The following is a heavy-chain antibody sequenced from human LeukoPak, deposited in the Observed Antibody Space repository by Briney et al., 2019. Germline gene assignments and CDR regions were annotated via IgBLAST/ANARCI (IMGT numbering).Heavy chain of an antibody. CDR3: AKARIAAAGTGAFDV. CDR1: GFTVSSYG. Sequence: GGCLRLACAASGFTVSSYGMTWVRQAPGRGLGWVSAFSATDGSEQYAESVKGRFTISRDNSKNSLYLQMNSLRDEDTALYYCAKARIAAAGTGAFDVWGQGTMVTVSS. V-gene: IGHV3-23*01. J-gene: IGHJ3*01. CDR2: FSATDGSE. D-gene: IGHD6-13*01.